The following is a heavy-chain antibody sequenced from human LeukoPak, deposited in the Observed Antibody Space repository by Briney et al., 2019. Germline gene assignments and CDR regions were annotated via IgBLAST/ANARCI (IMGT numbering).Heavy chain of an antibody. CDR3: AKDLSYIGFGY. D-gene: IGHD2-15*01. CDR1: GFNFNTYW. Sequence: PGGSLRLSCAASGFNFNTYWMSWVRQAPGKGREGVANIKQDGSEKFYVDSMKGRFTTSRDNSKNTMYLQMNSLRAEDTAVYYCAKDLSYIGFGYWGQGTLVTVSS. J-gene: IGHJ4*02. CDR2: IKQDGSEK. V-gene: IGHV3-7*03.